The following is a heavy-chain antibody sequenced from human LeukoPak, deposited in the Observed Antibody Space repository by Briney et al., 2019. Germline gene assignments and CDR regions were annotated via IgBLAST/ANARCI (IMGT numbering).Heavy chain of an antibody. Sequence: PGGSLRLSCAASGFTFSSYSMNWVRQAPGKGLEWVSYISSSSSTIYYADSVKGRFTISRDNAKNSLYLQMNSLRAEDTAVYYCAIGYCGGDCYSQYWGQGTLVTVSS. CDR2: ISSSSSTI. CDR1: GFTFSSYS. J-gene: IGHJ4*02. V-gene: IGHV3-48*01. CDR3: AIGYCGGDCYSQY. D-gene: IGHD2-21*02.